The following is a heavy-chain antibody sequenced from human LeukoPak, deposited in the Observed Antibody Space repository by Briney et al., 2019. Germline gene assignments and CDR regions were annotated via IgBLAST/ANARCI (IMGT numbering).Heavy chain of an antibody. CDR2: IYYSGGT. Sequence: PETLSLTCTVSGGSIISYYWSWIRQPPGKGLEWIGYIYYSGGTNYNPSLKSRVTISVATSKTQFSLKLSSVTAADTAVYYCASLRLGRTVTNDAFDIWGQGTMVTVSS. CDR3: ASLRLGRTVTNDAFDI. CDR1: GGSIISYY. V-gene: IGHV4-59*01. D-gene: IGHD3-16*01. J-gene: IGHJ3*02.